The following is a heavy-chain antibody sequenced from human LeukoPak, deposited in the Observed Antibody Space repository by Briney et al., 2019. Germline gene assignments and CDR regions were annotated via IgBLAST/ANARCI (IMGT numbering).Heavy chain of an antibody. CDR3: ARQSGYYYSDLDY. CDR1: GGSISSSSYY. D-gene: IGHD3-22*01. J-gene: IGHJ4*02. V-gene: IGHV4-39*01. CDR2: IYYSGST. Sequence: PSETLSLTCTVSGGSISSSSYYWGWIRQPPGKGLEWIGSIYYSGSTYYNPSLKSRVTISVDTSKNQFSLKLDSVTAADTAVYYCARQSGYYYSDLDYWGQGTLVTVSS.